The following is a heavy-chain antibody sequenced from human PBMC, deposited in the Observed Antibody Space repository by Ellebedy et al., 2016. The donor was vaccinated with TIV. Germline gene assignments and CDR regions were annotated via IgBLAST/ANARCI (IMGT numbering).Heavy chain of an antibody. V-gene: IGHV3-7*01. D-gene: IGHD4-17*01. Sequence: GESLKISCAASGFSFRSYWMSWVRQAPGKGLEWVANIYQDGSEKYYVDSVEGRFTISRDNANNILYLQMKSLRAEDTAVDYCARRGSYGDYAVHVNSWFDSWGQGTPVTVAP. CDR2: IYQDGSEK. CDR1: GFSFRSYW. J-gene: IGHJ5*01. CDR3: ARRGSYGDYAVHVNSWFDS.